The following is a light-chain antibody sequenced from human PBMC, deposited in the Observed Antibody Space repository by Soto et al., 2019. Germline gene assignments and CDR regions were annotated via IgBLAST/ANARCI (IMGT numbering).Light chain of an antibody. CDR3: QHYGDSRT. Sequence: ELVLTQSPGTLSLSPGERATLSCRASQSISSSFLAWYQQKPGQAPRLLIYGAANRATGTPARFSGSGSGTDFTLSISRREPEDFAVYYCQHYGDSRTFGQGTKVEIK. CDR1: QSISSSF. V-gene: IGKV3-20*01. J-gene: IGKJ1*01. CDR2: GAA.